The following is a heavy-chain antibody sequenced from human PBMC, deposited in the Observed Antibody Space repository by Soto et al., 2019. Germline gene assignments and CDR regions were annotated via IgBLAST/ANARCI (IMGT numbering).Heavy chain of an antibody. D-gene: IGHD3-16*01. CDR3: AGDGVQNGAYNGWLDP. Sequence: LRLSFAASGFSFSSYWMTWVRQAPGKGLEWVANIKQDGREKYYGASVKGRFTISRDNGKNLVYLQMDSLTPDDTAVYYCAGDGVQNGAYNGWLDPWGQGTLVTVPQ. J-gene: IGHJ5*02. CDR1: GFSFSSYW. V-gene: IGHV3-7*03. CDR2: IKQDGREK.